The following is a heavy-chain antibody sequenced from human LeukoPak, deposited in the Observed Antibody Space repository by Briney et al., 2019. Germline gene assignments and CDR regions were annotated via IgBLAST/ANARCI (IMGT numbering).Heavy chain of an antibody. J-gene: IGHJ6*03. V-gene: IGHV3-53*01. CDR3: VCSSSIYYYYYMDV. CDR1: GFTVSSNY. Sequence: PGGSLRLSCAASGFTVSSNYMSWVRQAPGKGLEWVSVIYSGGSTYYADSVKGRFTISRDNSKNTLYLQMNSLIAEDTAVYYCVCSSSIYYYYYMDVWGKGTTVTVSS. D-gene: IGHD6-6*01. CDR2: IYSGGST.